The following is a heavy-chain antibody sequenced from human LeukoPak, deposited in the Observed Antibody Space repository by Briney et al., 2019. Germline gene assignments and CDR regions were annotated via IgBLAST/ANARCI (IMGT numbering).Heavy chain of an antibody. V-gene: IGHV3-30*18. CDR3: VKGRFCRGTTCYDAFDY. Sequence: GGSLRLSCASSGFTFSRYGMHWVRQAPGKGLEWVAVISYDENNKYYAGSVKGRFTISRDNSKNTLYLQMNSLRAEDTAVYYCVKGRFCRGTTCYDAFDYWGQGTLVTVSS. D-gene: IGHD2-2*01. CDR1: GFTFSRYG. J-gene: IGHJ4*02. CDR2: ISYDENNK.